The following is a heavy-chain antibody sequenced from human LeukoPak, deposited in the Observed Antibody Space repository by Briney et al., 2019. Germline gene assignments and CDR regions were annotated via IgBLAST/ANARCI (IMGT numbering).Heavy chain of an antibody. CDR3: ARQYSSGWSAYFDY. CDR1: GGSISSYY. CDR2: IYTSGST. D-gene: IGHD6-19*01. V-gene: IGHV4-4*07. J-gene: IGHJ4*02. Sequence: SETLSLARTVSGGSISSYYWSWIRQPAGKGLEWIGRIYTSGSTNYNPSLKSRVTMSVDTSKNQFSLKLSSVTAADTAVYYCARQYSSGWSAYFDYWGQGTLVTVSS.